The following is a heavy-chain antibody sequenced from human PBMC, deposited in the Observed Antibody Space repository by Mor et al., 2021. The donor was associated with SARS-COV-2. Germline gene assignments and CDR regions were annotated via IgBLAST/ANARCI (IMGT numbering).Heavy chain of an antibody. V-gene: IGHV3-30*02. D-gene: IGHD3-9*01. Sequence: YYADSVKGRFPISGDNSKNTLYLQMNSLRAEDTAVYYCAKDFRPHYDILTGYPPPAFDIWGQGTMVTVSS. CDR3: AKDFRPHYDILTGYPPPAFDI. J-gene: IGHJ3*02.